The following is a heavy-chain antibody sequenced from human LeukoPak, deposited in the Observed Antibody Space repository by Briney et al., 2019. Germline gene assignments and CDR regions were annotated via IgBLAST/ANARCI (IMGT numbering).Heavy chain of an antibody. V-gene: IGHV4-34*01. CDR2: INHRGST. D-gene: IGHD3-22*01. CDR1: GGSFSGYY. Sequence: SETLSLTCAVYGGSFSGYYWSWIRQPPGKGLEWIGEINHRGSTNYKPSLKSRVTISVDTSKNQFSLKLSSVTAADTAVYYCARSRYYYDSPWGYWGQGTLVTVSS. J-gene: IGHJ4*02. CDR3: ARSRYYYDSPWGY.